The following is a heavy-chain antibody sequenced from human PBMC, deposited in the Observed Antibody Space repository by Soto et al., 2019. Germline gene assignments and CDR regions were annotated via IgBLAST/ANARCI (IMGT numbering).Heavy chain of an antibody. CDR3: ASSHLNYYYYYGMDV. Sequence: ASVKVSCKASGYTFTSYGFSWLRQAPGQGLEWMGWINAGNGNTKYSQKFQGRVTITRDTSASTAYMELSSLRSEDTAVYYCASSHLNYYYYYGMDVWGQGTTVTVSS. D-gene: IGHD3-3*02. CDR2: INAGNGNT. CDR1: GYTFTSYG. J-gene: IGHJ6*02. V-gene: IGHV1-3*01.